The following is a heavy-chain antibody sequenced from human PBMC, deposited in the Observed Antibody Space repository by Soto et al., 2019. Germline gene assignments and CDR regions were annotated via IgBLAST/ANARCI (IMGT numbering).Heavy chain of an antibody. CDR1: GGSFSGYY. D-gene: IGHD2-2*01. V-gene: IGHV4-34*01. Sequence: SETLSLTCAVYGGSFSGYYWSWIRQPPGKGLEWIGEINHSGSTNYNPSLKSRVTISVDTSKNQFSLKLSSVTAADTAVYYCARGRYCSSTSCFLYYYYYMDVWGKGTTVTVSS. CDR2: INHSGST. J-gene: IGHJ6*03. CDR3: ARGRYCSSTSCFLYYYYYMDV.